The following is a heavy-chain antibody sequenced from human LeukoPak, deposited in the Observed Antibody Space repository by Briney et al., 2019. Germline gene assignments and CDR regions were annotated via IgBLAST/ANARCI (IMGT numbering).Heavy chain of an antibody. V-gene: IGHV3-30*02. Sequence: GRSLRLSCAASGFTFSSYGMHWVRQAPGKGLERVAFIRYDGSNKYYADSVKGRFTISRDNSKNTLYLQMNSLRAEDTAVYYCAKDHSSGVAFDYWGQGTLVTVSS. CDR1: GFTFSSYG. CDR2: IRYDGSNK. J-gene: IGHJ4*02. CDR3: AKDHSSGVAFDY. D-gene: IGHD6-19*01.